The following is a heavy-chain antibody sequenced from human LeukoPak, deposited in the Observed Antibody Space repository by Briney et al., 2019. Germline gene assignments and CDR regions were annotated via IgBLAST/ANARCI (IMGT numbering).Heavy chain of an antibody. Sequence: GGSLRLFCAASGFTFSSYSMNWVRQAPGKGLEWVSSISSSSSYIYYADSVKGRFTISRDNAKNSLYLQMNSLRAEDTAVYYCTRDRPSISWRTGGYYFDYWGQGTLVTVSS. CDR1: GFTFSSYS. J-gene: IGHJ4*02. D-gene: IGHD6-13*01. V-gene: IGHV3-21*01. CDR3: TRDRPSISWRTGGYYFDY. CDR2: ISSSSSYI.